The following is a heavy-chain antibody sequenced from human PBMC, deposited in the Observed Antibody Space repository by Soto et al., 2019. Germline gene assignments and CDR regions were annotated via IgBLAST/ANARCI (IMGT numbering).Heavy chain of an antibody. Sequence: QVQLQESGPGLVKPSETLSLTCTVSGGSISSYYWSWIRQPPGKGLEWIGYIYYSGSTNYNPSLKSRVTISVDTSKNQFSLKLSSVTAADTAVYYCARGVEGGYYFDYWGQGTLVTVSS. J-gene: IGHJ4*02. CDR2: IYYSGST. CDR1: GGSISSYY. V-gene: IGHV4-59*01. D-gene: IGHD3-16*01. CDR3: ARGVEGGYYFDY.